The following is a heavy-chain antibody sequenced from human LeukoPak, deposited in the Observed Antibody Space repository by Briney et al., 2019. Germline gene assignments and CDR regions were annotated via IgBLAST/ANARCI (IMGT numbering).Heavy chain of an antibody. CDR2: ISSSGGNT. CDR3: AKGYSSPFDP. Sequence: PGRSLRLSCAASGFTLSMYAMSCVRQAPGKGLQWVSSISSSGGNTYYADSAKGRFTISRDNSRSRLYLQMNSLRAEDTAVYYCAKGYSSPFDPWGQGTLVTVSS. D-gene: IGHD6-13*01. V-gene: IGHV3-23*01. CDR1: GFTLSMYA. J-gene: IGHJ5*02.